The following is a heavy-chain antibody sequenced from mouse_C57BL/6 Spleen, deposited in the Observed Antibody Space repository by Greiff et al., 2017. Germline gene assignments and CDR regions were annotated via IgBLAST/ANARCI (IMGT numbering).Heavy chain of an antibody. CDR1: GYAFTNYS. J-gene: IGHJ2*01. Sequence: QVQLQQSGAELVRPGTSVKVSCKASGYAFTNYSIEWVKQRPGQGLEWIGEIDPGSGDTNYNDKFKGKVTLTADKSSSTAYMQLSSLTSEDSAVYLCARSPISGFDYWGQGTTLTVSS. CDR3: ARSPISGFDY. D-gene: IGHD4-1*01. CDR2: IDPGSGDT. V-gene: IGHV1-54*01.